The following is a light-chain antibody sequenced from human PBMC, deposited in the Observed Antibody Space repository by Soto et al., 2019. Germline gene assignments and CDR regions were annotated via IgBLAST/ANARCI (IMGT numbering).Light chain of an antibody. CDR2: DAS. V-gene: IGKV1-5*01. J-gene: IGKJ2*01. Sequence: DIQMTQSPSTLSASVGDRVTITCRASQSISSWLAWYQQKPGKAPKLLIYDASSLQSGVPSRFSGSGSGTEFTLTLSSLQPDDFATYYYQQYNSYSYTFCHGTKLEIK. CDR3: QQYNSYSYT. CDR1: QSISSW.